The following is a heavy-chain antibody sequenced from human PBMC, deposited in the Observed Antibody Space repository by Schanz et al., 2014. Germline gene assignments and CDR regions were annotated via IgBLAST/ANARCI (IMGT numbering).Heavy chain of an antibody. V-gene: IGHV3-23*04. CDR3: ARDGDFDY. J-gene: IGHJ4*02. CDR1: GFTFSNYA. CDR2: LSGSGAGA. Sequence: EVQLVESGGGLAQPRGSLRLSCAASGFTFSNYAMSWVRKAPGKGPEWVSTLSGSGAGAFYADSVKGRFTISRDNSKNTRLLQMSSLRAEDTAVYYCARDGDFDYWGQGTLVTVSS.